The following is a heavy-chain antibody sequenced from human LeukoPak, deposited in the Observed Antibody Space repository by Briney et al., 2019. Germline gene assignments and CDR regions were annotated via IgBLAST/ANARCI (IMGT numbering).Heavy chain of an antibody. V-gene: IGHV4-38-2*02. D-gene: IGHD2-15*01. CDR2: IYHSGST. CDR3: ARAQSAATHYFRYNWFDP. Sequence: SETLSLTCTVSGYSISSGYYWGWIRQPPGKGLEWIGSIYHSGSTYYNPSLKSRVTISVDTSKNQFSLKLSSVTAADTAVYYRARAQSAATHYFRYNWFDPWGQGTLVTVSS. CDR1: GYSISSGYY. J-gene: IGHJ5*02.